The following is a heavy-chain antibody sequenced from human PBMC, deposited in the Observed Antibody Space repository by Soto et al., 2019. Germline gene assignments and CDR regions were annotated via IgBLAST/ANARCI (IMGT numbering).Heavy chain of an antibody. J-gene: IGHJ6*02. D-gene: IGHD3-10*01. CDR2: MNPNTGNS. CDR1: GYTFTSYD. CDR3: ARLGPSYYYGPGSPDV. V-gene: IGHV1-8*01. Sequence: ASVKVSCKASGYTFTSYDIYWVRQATGQGLEWMGWMNPNTGNSGYAQKFQGRVTMTSDTSISTAYMDLSSLRSEDTAVYYCARLGPSYYYGPGSPDVWGQGTTVTVSS.